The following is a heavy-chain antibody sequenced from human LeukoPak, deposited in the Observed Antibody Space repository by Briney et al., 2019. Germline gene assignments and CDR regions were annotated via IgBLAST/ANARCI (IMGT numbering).Heavy chain of an antibody. CDR3: ARARARYCSSTSCDWFDP. J-gene: IGHJ5*02. D-gene: IGHD2-2*01. CDR2: IYTSGST. CDR1: GGSISSYY. V-gene: IGHV4-4*07. Sequence: PSETLSLTCTVSGGSISSYYWSWIRQPAGKGLEWIGRIYTSGSTNYNPSLKSRVTMSVDTSKNQFSLKLSPVTAADTAVYYCARARARYCSSTSCDWFDPWGQGTLVTVSS.